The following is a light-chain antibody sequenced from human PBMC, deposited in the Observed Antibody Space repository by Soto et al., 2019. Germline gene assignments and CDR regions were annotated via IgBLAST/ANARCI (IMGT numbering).Light chain of an antibody. CDR2: DDN. Sequence: ELTQPPSMSVAPGQTARITCGGYDIESKSVHWYQQKPGQAPVLVVYDDNDRPSGIPERFSGSNSGNTATLTISRVEAGDEADYFCQLWDSSSDQPYVFGAGTKSPS. J-gene: IGLJ1*01. CDR3: QLWDSSSDQPYV. CDR1: DIESKS. V-gene: IGLV3-21*02.